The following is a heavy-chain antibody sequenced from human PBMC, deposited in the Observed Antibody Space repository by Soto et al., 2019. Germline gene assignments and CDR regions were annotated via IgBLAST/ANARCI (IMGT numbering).Heavy chain of an antibody. CDR3: ARPYEGGYSSNHHYYYALDV. D-gene: IGHD3-22*01. J-gene: IGHJ6*02. CDR2: IVPIFGTR. Sequence: QVQLVQSGAEVKKPGSSVKVSCKISGGTFSRYSISWVRQAPGQGLEWMGGIVPIFGTRNYAQKFQDRVTITTYESATTAHMELSNLRSEDTAVYYCARPYEGGYSSNHHYYYALDVWGQGTAVTVSS. V-gene: IGHV1-69*01. CDR1: GGTFSRYS.